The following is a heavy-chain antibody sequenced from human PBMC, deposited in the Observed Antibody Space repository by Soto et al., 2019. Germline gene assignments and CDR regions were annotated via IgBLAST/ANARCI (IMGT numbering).Heavy chain of an antibody. V-gene: IGHV3-23*01. CDR1: GGSFSDYY. J-gene: IGHJ4*02. CDR2: VTSSGDSA. CDR3: AKVSSAWYAGFFDL. Sequence: HPSETLSLTCAIYGGSFSDYYCIWTRQAPGKGLEWVSSVTSSGDSAFYADSVRGRCTISRDNSMNTLLLQMNTLRAEDTAVYYCAKVSSAWYAGFFDLWGQGTLVTVSS. D-gene: IGHD2-8*01.